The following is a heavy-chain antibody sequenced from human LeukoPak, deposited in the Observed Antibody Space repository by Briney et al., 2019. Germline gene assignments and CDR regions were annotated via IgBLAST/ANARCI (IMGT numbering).Heavy chain of an antibody. D-gene: IGHD1-14*01. CDR3: ARSNPNRNALDL. CDR2: IQKDGSEE. Sequence: GGSLTLSCAASAFTFNSYLMGWVRQAQGRGLEWVANIQKDGSEESYLDSVKGRFTVSRDNAKNSLFLQMNSLRGEDTAVYYCARSNPNRNALDLWGQGTMVSISS. V-gene: IGHV3-7*01. CDR1: AFTFNSYL. J-gene: IGHJ3*01.